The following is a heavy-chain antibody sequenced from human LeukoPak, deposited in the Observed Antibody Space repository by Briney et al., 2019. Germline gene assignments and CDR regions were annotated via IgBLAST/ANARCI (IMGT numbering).Heavy chain of an antibody. J-gene: IGHJ4*02. CDR2: IYIGDNP. V-gene: IGHV3-53*04. Sequence: GGSLRLSCAASGLTVSSSYMSWVRQAPGKGLEWVSIIYIGDNPHYADSVKGRFTISRHNSKNTLYLQMNNLRAEDTAVYYCARHYCYGGDCYSFDSWGRGTLVSVSS. CDR1: GLTVSSSY. D-gene: IGHD2-21*01. CDR3: ARHYCYGGDCYSFDS.